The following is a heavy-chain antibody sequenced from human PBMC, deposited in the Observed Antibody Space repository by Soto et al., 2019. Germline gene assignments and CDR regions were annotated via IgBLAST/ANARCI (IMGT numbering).Heavy chain of an antibody. D-gene: IGHD2-8*02. CDR3: ARDGTVEYPFGMDV. Sequence: SETLSLTCTVSGGSISSGDYYWSWIRQPPGKGLEWIGYIYYSGSTYYNPSLKSRVTISVDTSKNQFSLKLSSVTAADTAVYYCARDGTVEYPFGMDVWGQGTTVTVSS. J-gene: IGHJ6*02. V-gene: IGHV4-30-4*01. CDR2: IYYSGST. CDR1: GGSISSGDYY.